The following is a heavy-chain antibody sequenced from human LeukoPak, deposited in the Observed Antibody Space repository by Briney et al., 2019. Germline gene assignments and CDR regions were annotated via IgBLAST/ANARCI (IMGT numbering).Heavy chain of an antibody. CDR1: GFTFSSYS. J-gene: IGHJ4*02. D-gene: IGHD6-19*01. Sequence: GGSLRLSCAASGFTFSSYSMNWVRQAPGKGLEWVSSISSSSSYIYYADSVKGRFTISRDNAKNSLYLQVNSLRAEDTAVYYCARDLGDSSGWYFDYWGQGTLVTVSS. CDR2: ISSSSSYI. CDR3: ARDLGDSSGWYFDY. V-gene: IGHV3-21*01.